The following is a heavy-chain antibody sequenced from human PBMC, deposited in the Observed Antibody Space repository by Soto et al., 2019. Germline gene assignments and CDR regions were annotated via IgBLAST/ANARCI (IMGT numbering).Heavy chain of an antibody. V-gene: IGHV1-8*01. Sequence: QVQLVQSGAEVRKPGASVKVSGEASGYTFTSYDIYWVRQATGQGLEWMGWMNPNTGNSGYAQKFQGRVTMTSDTSISPAHMELSSLRSEDTAVYYCARRAETNGWNGFGDDKYYFDFWGQGTLVTVSS. D-gene: IGHD1-1*01. CDR3: ARRAETNGWNGFGDDKYYFDF. CDR1: GYTFTSYD. J-gene: IGHJ4*02. CDR2: MNPNTGNS.